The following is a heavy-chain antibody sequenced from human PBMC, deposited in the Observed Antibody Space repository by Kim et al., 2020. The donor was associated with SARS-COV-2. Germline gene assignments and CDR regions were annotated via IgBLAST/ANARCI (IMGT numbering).Heavy chain of an antibody. CDR3: AKDLKIRIASGWFDP. V-gene: IGHV3-33*06. D-gene: IGHD3-3*02. Sequence: DSVKGRFTISRDNSKNTLYLQMNSLRAEDTAVYYCAKDLKIRIASGWFDPWGQGTLVTVSS. J-gene: IGHJ5*02.